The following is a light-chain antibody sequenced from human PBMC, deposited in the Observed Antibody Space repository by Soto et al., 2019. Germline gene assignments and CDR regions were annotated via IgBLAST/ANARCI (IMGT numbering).Light chain of an antibody. CDR1: QSISTW. CDR3: QHYNSYSEA. J-gene: IGKJ1*01. V-gene: IGKV1-5*03. CDR2: KAS. Sequence: IQMPQSHSTLSASVGERVTITCRASQSISTWLAWYQQKPGKAPKLLIYKASTLKSGVPSRFSGSGSGTEFTLTISSLQPDDFATYYCQHYNSYSEAFGQGTKVDIK.